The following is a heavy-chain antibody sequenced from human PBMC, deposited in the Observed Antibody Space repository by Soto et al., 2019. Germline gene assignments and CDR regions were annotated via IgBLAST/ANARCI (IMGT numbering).Heavy chain of an antibody. J-gene: IGHJ6*02. CDR3: ARGKVQRLLQLEYYYYVMDV. D-gene: IGHD2-21*01. CDR2: IDPSDSCT. CDR1: GYSFTSYW. Sequence: GESLKISCKGSGYSFTSYWISWVRQMPGKGLEWMGRIDPSDSCTNYSPSFQGHVTISADKSISTAYLQWSSLKASDTAMYYCARGKVQRLLQLEYYYYVMDVWGQGTTVIVSS. V-gene: IGHV5-10-1*01.